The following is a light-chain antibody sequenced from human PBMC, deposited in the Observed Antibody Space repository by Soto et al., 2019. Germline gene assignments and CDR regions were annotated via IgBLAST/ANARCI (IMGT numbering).Light chain of an antibody. J-gene: IGKJ1*01. CDR1: QVISTS. V-gene: IGKV1-9*01. CDR3: QQYDSYSWT. Sequence: DIQLTHSPSFLSPSIGESVTITCRSSQVISTSLAWYQVKPGKAPKLLIYAASTLESGVPSRFSGSGSGTDFALTISSLQADDFATYYCQQYDSYSWTFGQGTKVDI. CDR2: AAS.